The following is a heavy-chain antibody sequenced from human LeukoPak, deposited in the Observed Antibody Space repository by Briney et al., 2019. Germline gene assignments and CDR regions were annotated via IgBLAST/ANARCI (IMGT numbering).Heavy chain of an antibody. Sequence: ASVKVSCKASGYTFTSYGISWVRQAPGQGLEWMGWISAYNGNTNYAQKLQGRVTMTTDTSTSTAYMELRSLRSDDTAVYYCAREGLYCGGDCKFDYRGQGTLVTVSS. V-gene: IGHV1-18*01. CDR1: GYTFTSYG. J-gene: IGHJ4*02. CDR2: ISAYNGNT. D-gene: IGHD2-21*02. CDR3: AREGLYCGGDCKFDY.